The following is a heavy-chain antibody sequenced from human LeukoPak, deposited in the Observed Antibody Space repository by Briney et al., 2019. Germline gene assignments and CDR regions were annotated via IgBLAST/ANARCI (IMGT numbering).Heavy chain of an antibody. CDR2: IYSDNT. J-gene: IGHJ4*02. Sequence: GGSLRLSCTVSGFTVSSNSMSWVRQAPGKGLEWVSFIYSDNTHYSDSVKGRFTISRDNSKNTLYLQMNSLRAEDTAVYYCAKVPWTATADWGQGTLVTVSS. D-gene: IGHD5-12*01. CDR1: GFTVSSNS. CDR3: AKVPWTATAD. V-gene: IGHV3-53*01.